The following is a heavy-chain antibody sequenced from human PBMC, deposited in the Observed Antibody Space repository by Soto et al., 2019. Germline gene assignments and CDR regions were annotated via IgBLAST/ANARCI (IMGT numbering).Heavy chain of an antibody. V-gene: IGHV4-4*02. D-gene: IGHD6-19*01. CDR1: GGSISSSNW. CDR2: IYHSGST. J-gene: IGHJ4*02. CDR3: ASSSSGYSSGWYYFDY. Sequence: QVQLQESGPGLVKPSGTLSLTCAVSGGSISSSNWWSWVRQPPGKGLEWIGEIYHSGSTNYNPALKSRVTISVDKSKNQFSLKLSSVTAADTAVYYCASSSSGYSSGWYYFDYWGQGTLVTVSS.